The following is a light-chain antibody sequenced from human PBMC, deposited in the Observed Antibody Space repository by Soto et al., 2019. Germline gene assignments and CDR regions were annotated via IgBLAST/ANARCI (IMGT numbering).Light chain of an antibody. CDR1: QTINNY. V-gene: IGKV1-39*01. J-gene: IGKJ4*01. CDR3: QQSYDSPPP. Sequence: DIQMTQSPSTLSASVGDRVTITCRASQTINNYLNWYQQKPGKAPKCLIYGASSLQSGVSSRFSGRGFGTDYTLTITNLQPEDFAPYFCQQSYDSPPPFGPGTRVEI. CDR2: GAS.